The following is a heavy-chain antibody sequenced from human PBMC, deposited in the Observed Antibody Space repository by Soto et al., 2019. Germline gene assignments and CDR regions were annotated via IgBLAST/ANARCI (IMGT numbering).Heavy chain of an antibody. CDR3: AGAAGRY. CDR1: GFTVSSNY. V-gene: IGHV3-53*02. D-gene: IGHD6-13*01. CDR2: IYSGGNT. Sequence: EVQLVETGGGLIQPGVSLRLSCTASGFTVSSNYMTWVRQAPGKGLEWVSVIYSGGNTYYADSVKGRFTSSRDESKNTWYLQRNSLRAEDTAVYYCAGAAGRYWGQGTLVTVSS. J-gene: IGHJ4*02.